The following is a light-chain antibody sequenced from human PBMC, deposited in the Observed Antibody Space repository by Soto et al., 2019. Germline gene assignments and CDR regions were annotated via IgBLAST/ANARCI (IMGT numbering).Light chain of an antibody. CDR2: EVS. Sequence: QSALTQPPSASGSPGQSVTISCTGTSSDVGGYNYVSWYQQHPGKAPKLMIYEVSKRPSGVPDRFSGSKSGNTASLTVYGLHAEDEADYYCSSYAGSNNYVFGTGTKVTVL. CDR3: SSYAGSNNYV. CDR1: SSDVGGYNY. J-gene: IGLJ1*01. V-gene: IGLV2-8*01.